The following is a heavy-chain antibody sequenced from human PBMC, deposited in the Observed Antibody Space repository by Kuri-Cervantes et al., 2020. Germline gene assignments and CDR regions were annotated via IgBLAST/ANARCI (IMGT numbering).Heavy chain of an antibody. Sequence: SETLSLTCPVSGCSISSGGYYWSWIRQHPGKGLEWIGYIYYNRSTYYNPALKSRVTISVDTSKNQLSLKLSSVTAEDTAVYYCTDLGTSHGLDLWGQGNTVNGSS. CDR2: IYYNRST. CDR3: TDLGTSHGLDL. CDR1: GCSISSGGYY. D-gene: IGHD1-7*01. J-gene: IGHJ6*02. V-gene: IGHV4-31*03.